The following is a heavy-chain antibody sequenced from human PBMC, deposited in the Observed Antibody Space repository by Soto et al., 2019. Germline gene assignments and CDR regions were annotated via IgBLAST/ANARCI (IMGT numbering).Heavy chain of an antibody. V-gene: IGHV3-23*01. J-gene: IGHJ4*02. D-gene: IGHD3-16*01. CDR1: GFTFSSYA. CDR3: ANDRLGPLSYFDY. Sequence: EVQLLESGGGLVQPGGSLRLSCAASGFTFSSYAMSWVRQAPGKGLEWVSAISGSGGSTYYADSVKGRFTISRDNSKNTLYLQMNSPRAEDTAVYYCANDRLGPLSYFDYWGQGTLVTVSS. CDR2: ISGSGGST.